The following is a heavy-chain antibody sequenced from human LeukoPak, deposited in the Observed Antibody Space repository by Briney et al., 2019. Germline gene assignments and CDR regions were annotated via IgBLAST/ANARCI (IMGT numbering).Heavy chain of an antibody. J-gene: IGHJ6*02. CDR2: IYHSGST. V-gene: IGHV4-30-2*01. D-gene: IGHD2-15*01. CDR3: ARSPIGPIVVVDYGMDV. Sequence: SETLSLTCAVSSASISSGGYSWSWLRQPPGKGLEWIGYIYHSGSTYYNPSLKSRVTISVDRSKNQFSLKLSSVTAADTAVYYCARSPIGPIVVVDYGMDVWGQGTTVTVSS. CDR1: SASISSGGYS.